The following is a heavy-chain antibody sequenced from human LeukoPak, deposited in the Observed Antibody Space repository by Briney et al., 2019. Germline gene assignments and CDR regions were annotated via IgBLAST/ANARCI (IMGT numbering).Heavy chain of an antibody. J-gene: IGHJ5*02. CDR3: AKCQRYASGWCNWLDP. Sequence: GGSLRLSCAASAFTFSNYAMSWVRQAPGKGLEWVSSISGSGDSTYYADSVKGRFTISRDNSKNTLFLQMNSLRAEDTAVYFCAKCQRYASGWCNWLDPWGQGTQVTVSS. D-gene: IGHD6-19*01. V-gene: IGHV3-23*01. CDR2: ISGSGDST. CDR1: AFTFSNYA.